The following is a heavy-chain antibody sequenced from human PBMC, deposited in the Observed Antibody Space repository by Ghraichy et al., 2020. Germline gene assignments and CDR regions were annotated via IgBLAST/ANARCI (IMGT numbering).Heavy chain of an antibody. D-gene: IGHD4-11*01. CDR2: TYYRSKWYN. Sequence: SQTLSLTCAISGDSVSSNSAAWNWIRQSPSRGLEWLGRTYYRSKWYNDYAVSVKSRIKINPDTSKNQFSLQLNSVTPEDTAVYYCARGGAMTTVTTRWFDPWGQGTLVTVSS. CDR1: GDSVSSNSAA. CDR3: ARGGAMTTVTTRWFDP. J-gene: IGHJ5*02. V-gene: IGHV6-1*01.